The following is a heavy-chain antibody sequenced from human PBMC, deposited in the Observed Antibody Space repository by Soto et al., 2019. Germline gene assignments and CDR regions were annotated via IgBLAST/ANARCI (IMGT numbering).Heavy chain of an antibody. CDR1: GGSISSGDYY. Sequence: QVQLQESGPGLVKPSQTLSLTCTVSGGSISSGDYYWSWIRQPPGKGLEWIGYIYYSGRTYYNPSLKSRVTIAGDTSKNPSPMKLSAVTAADTAVYYCARYCSGGSCYEGRSSLFDYWGQGTLVTVSS. D-gene: IGHD2-15*01. CDR3: ARYCSGGSCYEGRSSLFDY. V-gene: IGHV4-30-4*01. CDR2: IYYSGRT. J-gene: IGHJ4*02.